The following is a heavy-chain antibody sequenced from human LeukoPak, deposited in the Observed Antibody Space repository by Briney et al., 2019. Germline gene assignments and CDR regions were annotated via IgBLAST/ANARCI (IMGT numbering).Heavy chain of an antibody. D-gene: IGHD5-18*01. CDR2: INHSGCT. CDR1: GGSFSDYY. Sequence: SETLSLTCAVYGGSFSDYYWNWIRQPPGKGLEWIGEINHSGCTNYNPSLKSRVTISVDTSKNQFSLKLSSVTAADTAVYYCARGLTTDYSYGYRNYGMDVWSQGTTVTVSS. CDR3: ARGLTTDYSYGYRNYGMDV. V-gene: IGHV4-34*01. J-gene: IGHJ6*01.